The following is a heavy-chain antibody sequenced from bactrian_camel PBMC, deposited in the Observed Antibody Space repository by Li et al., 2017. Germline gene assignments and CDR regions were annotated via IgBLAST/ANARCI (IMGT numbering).Heavy chain of an antibody. CDR2: IYGGITT. CDR1: TYGYSEEF. J-gene: IGHJ4*01. D-gene: IGHD4*01. CDR3: AALPRPIGTIWSSCAEYTYKY. Sequence: VQLVESGGGSVQAGGSLTLSCAASTYGYSEEFMGWFRQAPGKAREGVAAIYGGITTYYDDSVKGRFTISQDNAKNTLDLQMNSLKPEDTAMYYCAALPRPIGTIWSSCAEYTYKYWGQGTQVTVS. V-gene: IGHV3S40*01.